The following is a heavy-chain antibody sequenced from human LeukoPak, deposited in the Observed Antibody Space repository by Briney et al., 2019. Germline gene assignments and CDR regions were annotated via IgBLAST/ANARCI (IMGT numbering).Heavy chain of an antibody. CDR3: ARGHYYYDSSGYTY. J-gene: IGHJ4*02. CDR2: IYYSGST. V-gene: IGHV4-59*01. D-gene: IGHD3-22*01. CDR1: GGSISSYY. Sequence: SETLSLTCTVSGGSISSYYWSWIRQPPGKGLEWIGYIYYSGSTNYNPSLKSRVTISVDTSKNQFSLKLSSVTAADTAVYYCARGHYYYDSSGYTYWGQGALVTVSS.